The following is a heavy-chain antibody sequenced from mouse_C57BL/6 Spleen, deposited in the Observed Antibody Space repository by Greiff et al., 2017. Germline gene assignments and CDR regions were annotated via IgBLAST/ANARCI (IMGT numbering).Heavy chain of an antibody. CDR3: ARQTAHYAMDY. V-gene: IGHV5-9*01. D-gene: IGHD3-2*01. CDR1: GFTFSSYT. J-gene: IGHJ4*01. Sequence: EVKVVESGGGLVKPGGSLKLSCAASGFTFSSYTMSWVRQTPEKRLEWVATISGGGGNTYYPDSVKGRFTISRDNAKNTLYLQMSSLRSEDTALYYCARQTAHYAMDYWGQGTSGTVSS. CDR2: ISGGGGNT.